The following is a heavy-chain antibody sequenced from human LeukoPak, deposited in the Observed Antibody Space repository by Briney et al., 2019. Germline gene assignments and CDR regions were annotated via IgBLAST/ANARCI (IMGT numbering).Heavy chain of an antibody. V-gene: IGHV3-33*01. CDR1: GFTFSSYG. CDR2: IWYDGSNK. J-gene: IGHJ4*02. D-gene: IGHD6-13*01. Sequence: PGGSLRLSCAASGFTFSSYGMHWVRQAPGKGLEWVAVIWYDGSNKYYADSVKGRFTISRDNSKNTLYLQMNSLRAEDTAVYYCARGQGHSGSWYWAFDYWGQGTLVTVSS. CDR3: ARGQGHSGSWYWAFDY.